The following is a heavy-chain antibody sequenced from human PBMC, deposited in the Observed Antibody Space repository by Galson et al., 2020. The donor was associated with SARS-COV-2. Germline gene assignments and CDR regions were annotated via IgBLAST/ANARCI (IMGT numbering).Heavy chain of an antibody. CDR2: ISNDGTNK. D-gene: IGHD1-26*01. CDR3: AKPVSGWDLLRPFYI. V-gene: IGHV3-30*18. Sequence: PGGSLRLSCAASGFTVNAYAMHWVRQAPGKGLEWVAVISNDGTNKYYADSVKGRFTISRDNSKNTLYLQMNSLRAEDTAVYYCAKPVSGWDLLRPFYIWGQGTMVTVSS. CDR1: GFTVNAYA. J-gene: IGHJ3*02.